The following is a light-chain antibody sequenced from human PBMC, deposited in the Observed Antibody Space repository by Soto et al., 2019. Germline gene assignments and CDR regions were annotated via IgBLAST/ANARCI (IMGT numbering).Light chain of an antibody. V-gene: IGKV1-13*02. CDR1: QGIGNA. CDR3: QQYNSYWT. J-gene: IGKJ1*01. CDR2: DAS. Sequence: AIQMTQSPSSLSASVGDRVTISCRASQGIGNALAWYQQKPGKAPKLLIYDASSLESGVPSRFSGSGSGTEFTLTISSLQPDDFATYYCQQYNSYWTFGQGTKVDIK.